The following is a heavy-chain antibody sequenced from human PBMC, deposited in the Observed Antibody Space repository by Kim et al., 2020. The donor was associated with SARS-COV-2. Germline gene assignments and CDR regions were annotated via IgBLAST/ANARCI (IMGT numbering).Heavy chain of an antibody. D-gene: IGHD6-19*01. CDR2: VKSETDGGTT. Sequence: GGSLRLSCAGSGFTFNLAWMSWVRQAPGKGLEWVGRVKSETDGGTTDYGGAVNGRFSISRDDSKNTVHLQMNSLRTEDTGVYYCMVAGSLDHQQYVDHWGQGTLVTVSS. V-gene: IGHV3-15*01. J-gene: IGHJ4*02. CDR3: MVAGSLDHQQYVDH. CDR1: GFTFNLAW.